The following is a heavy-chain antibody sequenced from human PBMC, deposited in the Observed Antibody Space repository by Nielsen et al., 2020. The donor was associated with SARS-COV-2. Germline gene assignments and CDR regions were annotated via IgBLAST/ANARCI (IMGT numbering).Heavy chain of an antibody. CDR3: TTVPHYDFWSGYFYYYYYMDV. D-gene: IGHD3-3*01. CDR1: GFTFSSYA. J-gene: IGHJ6*03. V-gene: IGHV3-15*01. Sequence: GESLKISCAASGFTFSSYAMSWVRQAPGKGLEWVGRIKSKTDGGTTDYAAPVKGRFTISRDDSKNTLYLQMNSLKTEDTAVYYCTTVPHYDFWSGYFYYYYYMDVWGKGTTVTVSS. CDR2: IKSKTDGGTT.